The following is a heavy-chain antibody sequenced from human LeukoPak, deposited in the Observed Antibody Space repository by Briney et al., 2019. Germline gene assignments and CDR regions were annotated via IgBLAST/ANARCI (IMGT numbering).Heavy chain of an antibody. CDR1: GYSISSGYY. Sequence: SETLSLTCAVSGYSISSGYYWVWIRQPPGKGLEWIGSVYHTGSTYYHPSLKSRVTISLDTSKNQFSLRLTSVTAAETALYYCASHYYASSGSLFDSWGRGSLVTVSS. V-gene: IGHV4-38-2*01. CDR2: VYHTGST. J-gene: IGHJ4*02. CDR3: ASHYYASSGSLFDS. D-gene: IGHD3-22*01.